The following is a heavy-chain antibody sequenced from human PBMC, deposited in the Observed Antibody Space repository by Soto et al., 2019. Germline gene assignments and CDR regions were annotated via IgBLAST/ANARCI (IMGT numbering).Heavy chain of an antibody. J-gene: IGHJ4*02. V-gene: IGHV2-5*02. CDR1: GFSLTSRPMG. D-gene: IGHD1-1*01. Sequence: QITLKESGPTLVKPTQTLTLTCTFSGFSLTSRPMGVGWIRQPPGKALEWLVFIYWDDDKRYSPSLKSRLTITXXTXGSXVVLTMTNMDPMDTATYYCAHRLSGYNWNGGYFDYWGQGALVTVSS. CDR2: IYWDDDK. CDR3: AHRLSGYNWNGGYFDY.